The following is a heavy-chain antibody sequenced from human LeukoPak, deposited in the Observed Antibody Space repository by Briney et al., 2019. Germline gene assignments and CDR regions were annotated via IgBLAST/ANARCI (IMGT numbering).Heavy chain of an antibody. Sequence: ASMKVSCKASGYTFTCYYIHWLRQAPGQGLEWMGWINPNSGGTDYAQKFQGRVTLTRDTSITTAYMDLSRLRSDDTAIYYCARDHYSSGWPFDYWGQGTLLTVSS. J-gene: IGHJ4*02. CDR2: INPNSGGT. D-gene: IGHD6-19*01. V-gene: IGHV1-2*02. CDR1: GYTFTCYY. CDR3: ARDHYSSGWPFDY.